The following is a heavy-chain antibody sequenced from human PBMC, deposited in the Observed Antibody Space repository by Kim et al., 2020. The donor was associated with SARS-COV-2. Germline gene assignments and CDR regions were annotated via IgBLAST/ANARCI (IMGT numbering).Heavy chain of an antibody. CDR1: GDNFRNYW. CDR3: ATYPYFGSDECFDP. V-gene: IGHV5-51*01. J-gene: IGHJ5*02. CDR2: IYPGDSDI. D-gene: IGHD3-3*01. Sequence: GESLKISCKVSGDNFRNYWIAWVRQMPGKGLELMGLIYPGDSDIRYRPSFEGQVTLSVDTSVSTAYLQWATLKASDTAIYYCATYPYFGSDECFDPWGQGTLVVVSS.